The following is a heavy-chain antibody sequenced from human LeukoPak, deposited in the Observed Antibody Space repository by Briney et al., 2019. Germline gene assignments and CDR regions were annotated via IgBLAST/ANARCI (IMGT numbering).Heavy chain of an antibody. Sequence: GGSLRLSCEVSGFIFSDYYMSWIRQAPGKGLEWISHVTASGGAKYYADSVKGRFIISRDDAKQSLYLQMNSLRAEDTADYYCARGVSYYDRGAFDIWGQGTLVSVSS. CDR1: GFIFSDYY. CDR3: ARGVSYYDRGAFDI. V-gene: IGHV3-11*04. D-gene: IGHD3-16*01. J-gene: IGHJ3*02. CDR2: VTASGGAK.